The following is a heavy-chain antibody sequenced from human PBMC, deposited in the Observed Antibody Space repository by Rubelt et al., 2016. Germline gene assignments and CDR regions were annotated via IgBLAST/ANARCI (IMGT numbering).Heavy chain of an antibody. V-gene: IGHV1-3*01. J-gene: IGHJ5*02. CDR2: INAGNGNT. Sequence: QVQLVQSGAEVKKPGASVKVSCKASGYTFTSYAMHWVRQAPGQRLEWMGWINAGNGNTKYSQKFQGRVTITRDTAASTAYMELSSLRSEDTAVYYCARVIWGSGWSNNWFDPWGQGTLVTASS. D-gene: IGHD6-19*01. CDR3: ARVIWGSGWSNNWFDP. CDR1: GYTFTSYA.